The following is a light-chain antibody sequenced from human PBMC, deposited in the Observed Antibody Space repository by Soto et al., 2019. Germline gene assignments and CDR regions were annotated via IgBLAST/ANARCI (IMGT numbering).Light chain of an antibody. J-gene: IGKJ2*01. V-gene: IGKV1-17*03. CDR2: GSS. CDR1: QDITNF. CDR3: IQHSTFPYT. Sequence: DIQMTQSPSAMSASVGDRVTITCRASQDITNFLAWFQQKPGKVPERLIFGSSTLQSGVPSRFSGSGSGTEFTLTISSLQPEDFATYFCIQHSTFPYTFGQWTRLEI.